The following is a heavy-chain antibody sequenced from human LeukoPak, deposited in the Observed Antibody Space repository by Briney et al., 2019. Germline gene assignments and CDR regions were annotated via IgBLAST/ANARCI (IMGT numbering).Heavy chain of an antibody. V-gene: IGHV3-23*01. Sequence: QPGGSLILSCAASGFIFSNYAMSWVRQVPGRGLEWVSTISSRGDNTYVADSVKGRFTISRDNSMNSLYLQMNTVRAEDTAVYYCVKGPRPDITVAHTVENWGQGTLVTVSS. J-gene: IGHJ4*02. D-gene: IGHD6-19*01. CDR3: VKGPRPDITVAHTVEN. CDR1: GFIFSNYA. CDR2: ISSRGDNT.